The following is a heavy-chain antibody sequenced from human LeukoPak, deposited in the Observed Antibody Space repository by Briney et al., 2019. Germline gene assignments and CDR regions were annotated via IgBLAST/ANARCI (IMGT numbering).Heavy chain of an antibody. Sequence: GGSLRLSCAASGLTFSSYWMHWVRQAPGKGLVWVSRINSDGSSTSYADSVKGRFTISRDNAKNTLYLQMNSLRAEDTAVYYCARMADYYYYGMDVWGQGTTVTVSS. CDR2: INSDGSST. V-gene: IGHV3-74*01. J-gene: IGHJ6*02. CDR3: ARMADYYYYGMDV. CDR1: GLTFSSYW. D-gene: IGHD5-24*01.